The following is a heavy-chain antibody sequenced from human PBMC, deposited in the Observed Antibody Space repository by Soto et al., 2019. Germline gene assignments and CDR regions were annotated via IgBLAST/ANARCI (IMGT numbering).Heavy chain of an antibody. J-gene: IGHJ4*02. Sequence: LRLSCAASGFTVSSNYMSWVRQAPGKGLEWVSVIYSGGSTYYADSVKGRFTISRDNSKNTLYLQMNSLRAEDAAVYYCASRQRWNGDYWGQGTLVTVSS. V-gene: IGHV3-66*01. CDR3: ASRQRWNGDY. D-gene: IGHD4-17*01. CDR2: IYSGGST. CDR1: GFTVSSNY.